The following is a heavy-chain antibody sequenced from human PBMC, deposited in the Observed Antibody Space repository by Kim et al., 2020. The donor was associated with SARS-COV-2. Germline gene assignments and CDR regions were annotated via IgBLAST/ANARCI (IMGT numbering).Heavy chain of an antibody. J-gene: IGHJ2*01. D-gene: IGHD3-22*01. CDR1: GFTVSSNY. CDR2: IYSGGST. V-gene: IGHV3-53*01. CDR3: ARDKRYYYDSSGYYSPTNYWYFDL. Sequence: GGSLRLSCAASGFTVSSNYMSWVRQAPGKGLEWVSVIYSGGSTYYADSVKGRFTISRDNSKNTLYLQMNSLRAEDTAVYYCARDKRYYYDSSGYYSPTNYWYFDLWGRGTLVTVSS.